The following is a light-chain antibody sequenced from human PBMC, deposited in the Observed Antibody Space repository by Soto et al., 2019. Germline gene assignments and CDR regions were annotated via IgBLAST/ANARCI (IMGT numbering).Light chain of an antibody. V-gene: IGLV2-23*01. J-gene: IGLJ2*01. CDR1: SSDVGTNDV. CDR3: CSYVGSSTLV. CDR2: EDS. Sequence: QSALTQPASVSGSPGQSITISCTGTSSDVGTNDVVSWYQQNPGKAPKLIIYEDSKRPSGVSNRFSASKSGNTASLTISGLQDEDEANYHCCSYVGSSTLVFGGGTKVTVL.